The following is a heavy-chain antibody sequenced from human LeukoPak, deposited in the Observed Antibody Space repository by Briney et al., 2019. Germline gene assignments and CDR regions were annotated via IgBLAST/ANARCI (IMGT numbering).Heavy chain of an antibody. J-gene: IGHJ4*02. CDR2: FYSGGST. V-gene: IGHV3-66*02. CDR1: GFTVNSNY. D-gene: IGHD1-14*01. CDR3: ARHRDRYYFDY. Sequence: PGGSLRLSCAASGFTVNSNYMSWVRQAPGKGLEWVSVFYSGGSTYYADSVKGRFTISRDNSKNTLYLQMNSLRAEDTAVYYCARHRDRYYFDYWGQGTLVTVSS.